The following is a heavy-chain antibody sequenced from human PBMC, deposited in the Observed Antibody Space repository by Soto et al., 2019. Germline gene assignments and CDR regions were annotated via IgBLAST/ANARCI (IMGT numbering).Heavy chain of an antibody. V-gene: IGHV4-39*01. CDR3: ARRVVVAATAYYYYGMDV. Sequence: PSETLSLTCTVSGGSISSSSYYWGWIRQPPGKGLEWIGSIYYSGSTYYNPSLKSRVTISVDTSKNQFSLKLSSVTAADTAVYYCARRVVVAATAYYYYGMDVWGQGTTVTVSS. J-gene: IGHJ6*02. D-gene: IGHD2-15*01. CDR1: GGSISSSSYY. CDR2: IYYSGST.